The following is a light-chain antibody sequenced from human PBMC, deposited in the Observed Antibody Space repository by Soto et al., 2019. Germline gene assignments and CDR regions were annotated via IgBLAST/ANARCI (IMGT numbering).Light chain of an antibody. CDR2: DTS. CDR1: QSVSSY. CDR3: QQRSNGPPLT. V-gene: IGKV3-11*01. Sequence: EIVLTQSPATLSLSPGERATLSCRASQSVSSYLAWYQQKPGQAPRLLIYDTSNRATGVPARFSGSGSGTEFTLTISSLEPEDFALYYYQQRSNGPPLTFGGGTKVEIK. J-gene: IGKJ4*01.